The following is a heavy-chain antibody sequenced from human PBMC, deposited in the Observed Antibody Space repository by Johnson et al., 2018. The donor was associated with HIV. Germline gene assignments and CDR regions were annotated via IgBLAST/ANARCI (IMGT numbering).Heavy chain of an antibody. Sequence: VQLVESGGGLVQPGGSLRLSCAASGFTFSSYWMSWVRQAPGKGLEWLANIKQDGREKYYVDSVKGRFTIYRDNAKNSLYLQMNSLRAEDTAVYYCARDGEYSSSWYRAFDIWGQGTMVTVSS. J-gene: IGHJ3*02. V-gene: IGHV3-7*05. D-gene: IGHD6-13*01. CDR2: IKQDGREK. CDR1: GFTFSSYW. CDR3: ARDGEYSSSWYRAFDI.